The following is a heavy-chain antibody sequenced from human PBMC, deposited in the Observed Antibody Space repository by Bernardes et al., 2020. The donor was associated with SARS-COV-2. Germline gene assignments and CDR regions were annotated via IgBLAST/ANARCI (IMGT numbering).Heavy chain of an antibody. J-gene: IGHJ6*02. CDR3: ARTHTPYDFWSGYYYYGMDV. CDR1: GFTFSSYS. V-gene: IGHV3-21*01. CDR2: ISSSSSYI. Sequence: GSLRLSCAASGFTFSSYSMNWVRQAPGKGLEWVSSISSSSSYIYYADSVKGRFTISRDNAKNSLYLQMNSLRAEDTAVYYCARTHTPYDFWSGYYYYGMDVWGQGTTVTVSS. D-gene: IGHD3-3*01.